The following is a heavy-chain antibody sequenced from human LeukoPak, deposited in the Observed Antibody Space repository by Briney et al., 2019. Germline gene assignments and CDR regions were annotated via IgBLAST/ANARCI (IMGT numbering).Heavy chain of an antibody. CDR2: IYYSGST. J-gene: IGHJ4*02. CDR3: ARGGAAAGSFDY. CDR1: GGSISSYY. D-gene: IGHD6-13*01. Sequence: SETLSLTCTVSGGSISSYYWSWIRQPPGKGLEWIGYIYYSGSTNYNPSLKSRVTISVDTSKNQFSLKLSSVTAADTAVYYCARGGAAAGSFDYWGQGTLVTVSS. V-gene: IGHV4-59*01.